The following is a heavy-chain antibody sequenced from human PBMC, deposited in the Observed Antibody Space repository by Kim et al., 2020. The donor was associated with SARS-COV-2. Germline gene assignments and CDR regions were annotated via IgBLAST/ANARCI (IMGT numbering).Heavy chain of an antibody. CDR2: IGTASDT. D-gene: IGHD6-6*01. J-gene: IGHJ4*02. CDR3: ARETGSSGYFDY. Sequence: GGSLRLSCAASGFTFSSYDMHWVRQATGKGLEWVSAIGTASDTYYPGSVKGRFTISRENAKNSLYLQMNSLRAGDTAVYYCARETGSSGYFDYWGQGTLVTVSS. CDR1: GFTFSSYD. V-gene: IGHV3-13*01.